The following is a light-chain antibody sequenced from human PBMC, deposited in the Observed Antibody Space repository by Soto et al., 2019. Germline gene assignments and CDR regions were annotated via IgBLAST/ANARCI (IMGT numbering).Light chain of an antibody. V-gene: IGKV1-5*01. J-gene: IGKJ4*01. CDR2: DAY. CDR3: QQYNSYSPPT. CDR1: QSISSW. Sequence: DIQMTQSPSSLSASVGDRVTITCRASQSISSWLAWYQQKPGKAPKLLIFDAYSLESGVPSRFSGSRSGTEFTLTITSLQPDDYATYYCQQYNSYSPPTFGGGTKVDSK.